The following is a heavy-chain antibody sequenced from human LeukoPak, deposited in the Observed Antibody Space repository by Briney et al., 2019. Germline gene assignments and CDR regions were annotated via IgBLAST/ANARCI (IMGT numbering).Heavy chain of an antibody. D-gene: IGHD3-22*01. CDR3: ARVYYDTNGYPTTDYFDY. CDR1: GFTFSSYG. CDR2: ISSSSSTI. Sequence: GGSLRLSCAASGFTFSSYGMTWVRQAPGKGLEWVSYISSSSSTIYYADSVKGRFTISRDNAKNTLYLQMHSLRAEDTAGYYCARVYYDTNGYPTTDYFDYWGQGTLVTVSS. J-gene: IGHJ4*02. V-gene: IGHV3-48*01.